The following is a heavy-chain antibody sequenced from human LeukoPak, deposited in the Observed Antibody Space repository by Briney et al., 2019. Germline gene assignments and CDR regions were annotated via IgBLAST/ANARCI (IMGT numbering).Heavy chain of an antibody. V-gene: IGHV4-31*03. J-gene: IGHJ4*02. Sequence: SETPSLTCTVSGGSISSGGYYWSWIRQHPGKGLEWIGYIYYSGSTYYNPSLKSRVTISVDTSKNQFSLKLSSVTAADTAVYFGARPGGHGSGQKKHLAYWGQGTRVTVPS. CDR2: IYYSGST. CDR3: ARPGGHGSGQKKHLAY. CDR1: GGSISSGGYY. D-gene: IGHD3-10*01.